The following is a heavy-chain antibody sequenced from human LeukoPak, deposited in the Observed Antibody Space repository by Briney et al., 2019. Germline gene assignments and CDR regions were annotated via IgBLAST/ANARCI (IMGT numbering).Heavy chain of an antibody. CDR3: ARPLRFGDTSAYRALDI. CDR1: GFTFSNYW. Sequence: GGSLRLSCAASGFTFSNYWMDWVRQVPGKGLEWVGNIKPDGSEKNYVDSVKGRFTISRDNAGDSLYLQMDNVRAEDTAVYYCARPLRFGDTSAYRALDIWGQGTLVSVSS. D-gene: IGHD3-22*01. V-gene: IGHV3-7*01. CDR2: IKPDGSEK. J-gene: IGHJ3*02.